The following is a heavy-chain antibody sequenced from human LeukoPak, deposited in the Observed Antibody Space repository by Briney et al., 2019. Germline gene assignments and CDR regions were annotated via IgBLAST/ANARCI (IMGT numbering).Heavy chain of an antibody. CDR1: GGSISSSTYY. V-gene: IGHV4-39*01. Sequence: PSETLSLTCSGSGGSISSSTYYWGWIRQPPGKGLEWIGNIYNSGSTYYNPSLKSRVTISVDTSKNQFSLKLSSVTAADTAVYYCARQAYSSNLGWFDPWGQGTLVTVSS. J-gene: IGHJ5*02. D-gene: IGHD6-13*01. CDR3: ARQAYSSNLGWFDP. CDR2: IYNSGST.